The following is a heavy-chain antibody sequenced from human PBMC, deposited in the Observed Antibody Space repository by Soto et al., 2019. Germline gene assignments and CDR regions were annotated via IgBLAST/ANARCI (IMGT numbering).Heavy chain of an antibody. V-gene: IGHV1-46*01. CDR1: GDTFTSYY. CDR2: INPHGGST. CDR3: ARSSGGNVGIIIEGPKRFDP. D-gene: IGHD1-26*01. Sequence: ASVKVSCKAPGDTFTSYYLNWVRQAPGQGLEWMGVINPHGGSTKYAQKFQGRITMTRDTSRSKVYMELGSLRYDDTEIYYCARSSGGNVGIIIEGPKRFDPWGQGTMVTVSS. J-gene: IGHJ5*02.